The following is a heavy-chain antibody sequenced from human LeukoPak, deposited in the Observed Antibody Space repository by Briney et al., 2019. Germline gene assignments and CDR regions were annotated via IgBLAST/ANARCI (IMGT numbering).Heavy chain of an antibody. CDR1: GFTVSTNF. Sequence: GGSLRLSCAASGFTVSTNFMTWVRQAPGKGLEWVSVIYTDGSTYYADSVKERFTISRDNSENTLFLQMNSLKIEDTAVYYCARLPSSWGQGALVTVSS. J-gene: IGHJ5*02. V-gene: IGHV3-66*02. CDR2: IYTDGST. CDR3: ARLPSS.